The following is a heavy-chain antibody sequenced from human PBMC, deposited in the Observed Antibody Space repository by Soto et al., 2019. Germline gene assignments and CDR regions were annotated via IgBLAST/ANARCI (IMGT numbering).Heavy chain of an antibody. CDR2: IYYSGTT. D-gene: IGHD6-13*01. Sequence: PSETLSLTCTVSGASISSYYWTWIRQAPGKGLEWIGYIYYSGTTNYNSALRSRVTMSVDTSKNQFSLKLSSVTAADTAVYYCARGHSSSWFRYEAYYYYGMDVSGQGTTVTVSS. V-gene: IGHV4-59*12. J-gene: IGHJ6*02. CDR1: GASISSYY. CDR3: ARGHSSSWFRYEAYYYYGMDV.